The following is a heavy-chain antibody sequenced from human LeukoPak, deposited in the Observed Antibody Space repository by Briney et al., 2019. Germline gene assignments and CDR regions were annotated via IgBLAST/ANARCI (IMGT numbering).Heavy chain of an antibody. CDR1: GFALKSYS. V-gene: IGHV3-21*04. CDR3: AKGDYEDF. J-gene: IGHJ4*02. D-gene: IGHD4-17*01. Sequence: GGSLRLSCAGSGFALKSYSLTWVRQAPGKGLEWVSSISSTSAYIHYADSVKGRFTISRDNVDNVVYLEMNSLGAEDTAVYYCAKGDYEDFWGQGTLVTVSS. CDR2: ISSTSAYI.